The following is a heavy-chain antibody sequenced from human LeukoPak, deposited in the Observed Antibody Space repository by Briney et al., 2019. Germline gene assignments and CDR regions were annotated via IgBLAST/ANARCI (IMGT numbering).Heavy chain of an antibody. Sequence: GASVKVSCKASGYTFTGYYMHWVRQAPGQGLEWMGWINPNSGGTNYAQKFQGRVTMTRDTSISTAYMELSRLRSDDTAVYYCAGIAAAGPGNFDYWGQGTLVTVSS. D-gene: IGHD6-13*01. CDR3: AGIAAAGPGNFDY. CDR2: INPNSGGT. J-gene: IGHJ4*02. V-gene: IGHV1-2*02. CDR1: GYTFTGYY.